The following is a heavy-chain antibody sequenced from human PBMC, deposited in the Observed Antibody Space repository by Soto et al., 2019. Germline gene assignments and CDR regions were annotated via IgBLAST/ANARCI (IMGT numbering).Heavy chain of an antibody. D-gene: IGHD2-15*01. CDR1: EDIFNNFG. Sequence: QAQLVQSGAEVKKPGASVKVACTASEDIFNNFGITWVRQAPGQGLEWLGWVSYYNGNTNYAHRLQGRVFMTTDTATSTAYFELRSRSFNDTAVYYCARDLTRFCSGGSCPFSMWGQGTQVIVSS. CDR2: VSYYNGNT. CDR3: ARDLTRFCSGGSCPFSM. J-gene: IGHJ4*02. V-gene: IGHV1-18*01.